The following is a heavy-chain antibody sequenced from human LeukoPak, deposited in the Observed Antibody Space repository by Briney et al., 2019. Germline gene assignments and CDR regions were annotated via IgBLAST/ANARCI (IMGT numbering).Heavy chain of an antibody. D-gene: IGHD2-15*01. CDR1: GGTFSSYA. J-gene: IGHJ1*01. CDR2: IIPIFGTA. Sequence: SVKVSCKASGGTFSSYAISWVRQAPGQGLEWMGGIIPIFGTANYAQKFQGRVTITADESTSTAYMELSSLRSEDTAVYYCAREDVVVVAATIQYFQHWGQGTLVTVSS. V-gene: IGHV1-69*13. CDR3: AREDVVVVAATIQYFQH.